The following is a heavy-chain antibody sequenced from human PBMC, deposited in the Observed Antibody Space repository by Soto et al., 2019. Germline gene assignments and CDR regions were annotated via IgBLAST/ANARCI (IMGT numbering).Heavy chain of an antibody. D-gene: IGHD3-10*01. Sequence: QVQLRESGPGLVKASETLSLTCTVSGGSINSGAYYWGWIRQTPGKGLEWMGSVYSSGSMYDSPSLRRRVSISVGKAKNSFSPRLMAVTAADTAMYFFAGPLIFYGLGNHRPFGSWGQGTRVTVSS. CDR3: AGPLIFYGLGNHRPFGS. V-gene: IGHV4-39*01. CDR2: VYSSGSM. J-gene: IGHJ4*02. CDR1: GGSINSGAYY.